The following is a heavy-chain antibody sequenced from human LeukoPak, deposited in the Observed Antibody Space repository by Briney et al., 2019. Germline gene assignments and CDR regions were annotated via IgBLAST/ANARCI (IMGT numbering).Heavy chain of an antibody. J-gene: IGHJ5*02. V-gene: IGHV1-69*13. CDR2: IIPIFGTA. D-gene: IGHD3-3*01. CDR1: GGTFSSYA. CDR3: ASNRDIRFLEWLPYKGNWFDP. Sequence: ASVKVSCKASGGTFSSYAISWVRQAPGQGLEWMGGIIPIFGTANYAQKFQGRVTITADESTSTAYMELSSLRSDDTAVYYCASNRDIRFLEWLPYKGNWFDPWGQGTLVTVSS.